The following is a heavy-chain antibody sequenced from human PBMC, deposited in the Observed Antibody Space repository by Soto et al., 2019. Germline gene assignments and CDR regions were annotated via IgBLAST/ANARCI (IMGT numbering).Heavy chain of an antibody. J-gene: IGHJ4*02. D-gene: IGHD3-9*01. V-gene: IGHV4-31*03. CDR1: GGSIISGGYY. CDR2: IYYSGST. CDR3: AGGQDYDILTGYYTFDY. Sequence: SETLSLTCTVSGGSIISGGYYWSWIRQHPGKGLEWIGYIYYSGSTYYNPSLKSRVTISVDTSKNQFPLKLSSVTAADTAVYYCAGGQDYDILTGYYTFDYWGQGTLVTVSS.